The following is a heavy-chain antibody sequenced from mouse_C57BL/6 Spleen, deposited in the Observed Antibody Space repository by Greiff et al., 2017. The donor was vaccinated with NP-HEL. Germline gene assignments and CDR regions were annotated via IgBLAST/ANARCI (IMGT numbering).Heavy chain of an antibody. V-gene: IGHV5-17*01. CDR1: GFTFSDYG. Sequence: EVQVVESGGGLVKPGGSLKLSCAASGFTFSDYGMHWVRQAPEKGLEWVAYISSGSSNIYYADTVKGPSTISRDNAKNTLFLQMTSLRSEDTAMYYCASDYSNLGWFAYWGQGTLVTVSA. J-gene: IGHJ3*01. D-gene: IGHD2-5*01. CDR3: ASDYSNLGWFAY. CDR2: ISSGSSNI.